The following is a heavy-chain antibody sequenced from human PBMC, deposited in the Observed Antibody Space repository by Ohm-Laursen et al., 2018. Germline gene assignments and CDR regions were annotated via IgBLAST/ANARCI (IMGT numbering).Heavy chain of an antibody. V-gene: IGHV1-2*02. Sequence: ASVKVSCKASGYTFTGYYMHWVRQAPGQGLEWMGWINPNSGGTNYAQKFQGRVTMTRDTSISTAYMELSRLRSDDTAVYYCARGPRGTEATPYVPIENWGQGTLVTVSS. CDR2: INPNSGGT. J-gene: IGHJ4*02. D-gene: IGHD3-10*02. CDR1: GYTFTGYY. CDR3: ARGPRGTEATPYVPIEN.